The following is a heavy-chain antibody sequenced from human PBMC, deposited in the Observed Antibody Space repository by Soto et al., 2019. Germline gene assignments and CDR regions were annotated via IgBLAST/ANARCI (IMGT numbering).Heavy chain of an antibody. CDR2: INPNSGGT. J-gene: IGHJ4*02. Sequence: ASVKVSCKSSGYTFTGYYMHWVRQAPGQGLEWMGWINPNSGGTNYAQKFQGRVTMTRDTSISTAYMELSRLRSDDTAVYYCARVDYYDSSGYFWGQGTLVTVSS. D-gene: IGHD3-22*01. V-gene: IGHV1-2*02. CDR1: GYTFTGYY. CDR3: ARVDYYDSSGYF.